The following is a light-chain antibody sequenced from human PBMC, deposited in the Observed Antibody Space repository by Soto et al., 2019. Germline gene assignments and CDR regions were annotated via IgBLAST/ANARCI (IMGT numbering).Light chain of an antibody. CDR1: QTFSTY. CDR2: AAL. CDR3: QESFSTLYT. V-gene: IGKV1-39*01. J-gene: IGKJ2*01. Sequence: DIQMTQSPTSLSASVGDGVTITCRASQTFSTYLNWYQQKPGKAPKLLINAALTLQPGVPPRFSASGSGTDFTLTITGLHPEDVATYYCQESFSTLYTFGQGTRVEI.